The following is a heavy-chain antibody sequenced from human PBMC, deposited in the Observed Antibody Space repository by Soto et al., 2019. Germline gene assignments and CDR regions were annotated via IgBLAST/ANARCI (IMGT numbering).Heavy chain of an antibody. V-gene: IGHV3-23*01. Sequence: PGGSLRLSCGASGFTFSDYAMTWVRQAPGKGLEWVSVISATGATTYYADSVRGRFTISRDNSKNTLNLQMNDLRAEDTAVIYCAKGRKSTEKDIAVMLAAASSIQHWGQGTLVTVSS. CDR1: GFTFSDYA. D-gene: IGHD2-15*01. CDR2: ISATGATT. J-gene: IGHJ1*01. CDR3: AKGRKSTEKDIAVMLAAASSIQH.